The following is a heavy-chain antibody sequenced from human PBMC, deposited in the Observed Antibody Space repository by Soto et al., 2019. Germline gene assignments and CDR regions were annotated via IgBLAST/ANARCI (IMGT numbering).Heavy chain of an antibody. J-gene: IGHJ6*02. CDR2: IPYDRGNS. Sequence: QVHLVESGGGVVQPGRSLRLSCAASGFTFSSYGMYWVRQAPGRGLEWVAFIPYDRGNSYYADSVKGRFTISRDNSKNTLYLQMNSLTAEDTAVYYCAKDPPWTVGPLAMDVWGQGTTVTVSS. CDR3: AKDPPWTVGPLAMDV. V-gene: IGHV3-30*18. D-gene: IGHD2-2*01. CDR1: GFTFSSYG.